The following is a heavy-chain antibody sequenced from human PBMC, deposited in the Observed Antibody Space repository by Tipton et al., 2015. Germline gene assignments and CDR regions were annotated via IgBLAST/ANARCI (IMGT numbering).Heavy chain of an antibody. V-gene: IGHV4-34*01. Sequence: TLSLTCTVSGGSISSYYWSWIRQPPGKGLEWIGEINHSGSTNYNPSLKSRVTISVDTSKNQFSLKLTSVTAADTAVYYCASLAYRLVTMLRGDFYYYYGMDVWGQGTTVTVSS. D-gene: IGHD3-10*01. CDR3: ASLAYRLVTMLRGDFYYYYGMDV. CDR2: INHSGST. J-gene: IGHJ6*02. CDR1: GGSISSYY.